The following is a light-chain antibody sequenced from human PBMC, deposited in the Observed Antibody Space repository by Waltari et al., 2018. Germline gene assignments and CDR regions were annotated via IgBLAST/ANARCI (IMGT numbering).Light chain of an antibody. CDR3: QQNSEWPYT. J-gene: IGKJ2*01. CDR1: QSISSN. CDR2: GAS. V-gene: IGKV3-15*01. Sequence: EIVMTQSPATLSVSPGERATLSCRASQSISSNLAWYQHKPGQPPRLLVYGASTRATGFPARFSGSGSGTEFTLTISSLQSEDFAVYYCQQNSEWPYTFGQGTKLEIK.